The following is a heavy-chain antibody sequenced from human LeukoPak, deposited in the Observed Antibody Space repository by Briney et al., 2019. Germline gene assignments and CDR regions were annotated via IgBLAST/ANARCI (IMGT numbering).Heavy chain of an antibody. CDR2: IYHSGST. Sequence: SETLSLTCTVSGYSISSGYYWGWIRQPPGKGLEWIGSIYHSGSTYYNPSLKSRVTISVDTSKNQFSLKLSSVTAADTAVYYCAREYYSDSSGCPDAFDNWGQGTMVTVSS. CDR1: GYSISSGYY. CDR3: AREYYSDSSGCPDAFDN. D-gene: IGHD3-22*01. V-gene: IGHV4-38-2*02. J-gene: IGHJ3*02.